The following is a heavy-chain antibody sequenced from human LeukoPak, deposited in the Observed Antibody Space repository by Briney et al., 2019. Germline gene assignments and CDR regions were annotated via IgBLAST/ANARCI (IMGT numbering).Heavy chain of an antibody. V-gene: IGHV3-43*02. CDR2: ISGDGGST. J-gene: IGHJ4*02. CDR1: GFTFDDYA. D-gene: IGHD1-1*01. CDR3: AKGNWDY. Sequence: GGSLRLSCAASGFTFDDYAMHWGGQAPGKGVEGVSLISGDGGSTYYADSVKGGLTIYRDNRKNSLYLQMNSLRTEDTALYYCAKGNWDYWGQGTLVTVSS.